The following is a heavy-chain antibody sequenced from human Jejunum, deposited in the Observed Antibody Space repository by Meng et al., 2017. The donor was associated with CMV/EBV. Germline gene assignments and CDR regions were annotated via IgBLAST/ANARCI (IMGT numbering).Heavy chain of an antibody. D-gene: IGHD6-25*01. Sequence: CPWSGGSISSDYRSCNPHPPEKGLEWIAYIYYSRGTTYNPALKSRVTISVDTSKNQFSLKLWSVTAADTAVYYCASGGYNRPLDYWGQGTLVTVSS. CDR2: IYYSRGT. V-gene: IGHV4-59*01. CDR3: ASGGYNRPLDY. CDR1: GGSISSDY. J-gene: IGHJ4*02.